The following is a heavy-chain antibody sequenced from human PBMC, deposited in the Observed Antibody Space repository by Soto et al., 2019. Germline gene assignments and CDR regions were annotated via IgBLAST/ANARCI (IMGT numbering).Heavy chain of an antibody. Sequence: SETLSLTCTVSGGSISSRSYYWGWIRQSPGKGLEWIGSMFYSGSTYYNPSLKSRVTISVDTTKNQFSLKLSSVSAADTAVYYCARGGYSSCFYPSNYMDVWGKGTTVTVSS. D-gene: IGHD5-18*01. J-gene: IGHJ6*03. V-gene: IGHV4-39*01. CDR2: MFYSGST. CDR3: ARGGYSSCFYPSNYMDV. CDR1: GGSISSRSYY.